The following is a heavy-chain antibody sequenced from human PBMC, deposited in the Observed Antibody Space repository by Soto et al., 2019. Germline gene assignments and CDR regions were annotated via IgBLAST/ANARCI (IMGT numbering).Heavy chain of an antibody. CDR1: GGTFSSYA. CDR3: ARFGCSGGSRYLGAHGYYYYYGMDV. V-gene: IGHV1-69*13. J-gene: IGHJ6*02. CDR2: IIPIFGTA. D-gene: IGHD2-15*01. Sequence: SVKVSCKASGGTFSSYAISWVRQAPGQGLEWMGGIIPIFGTANYAQKFQGRVTITADESTNTAYMELSSLRSEDTAVYYCARFGCSGGSRYLGAHGYYYYYGMDVWGQGTTATVSS.